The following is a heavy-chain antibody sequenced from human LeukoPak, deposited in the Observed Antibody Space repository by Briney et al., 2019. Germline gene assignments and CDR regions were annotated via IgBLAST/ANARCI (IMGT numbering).Heavy chain of an antibody. CDR1: GFTFSDYY. D-gene: IGHD2-21*02. J-gene: IGHJ4*02. V-gene: IGHV3-11*01. CDR3: ARDARRDDFLNY. Sequence: GGSLRLSCAASGFTFSDYYMNWNRQAPGKGLEWVSYIGGSGSTIYSADSVKGRFTISRDNAKNSLYLQINSLRAEDTAVYFCARDARRDDFLNYWGQGTLVTVSS. CDR2: IGGSGSTI.